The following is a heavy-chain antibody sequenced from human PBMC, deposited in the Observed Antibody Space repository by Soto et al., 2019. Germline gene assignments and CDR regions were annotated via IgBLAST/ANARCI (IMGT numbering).Heavy chain of an antibody. V-gene: IGHV4-39*01. Sequence: PSETLSLTCTVSGGSISSSSYYWGWIRQPPGKGLEWIGSFYYSGITSYNPSLKSRVTTSVDTSKNQFSLKLSSVTAADTAVFYCARTGGYHFLHLAYWGQGTLVTV. CDR1: GGSISSSSYY. CDR2: FYYSGIT. D-gene: IGHD2-8*02. CDR3: ARTGGYHFLHLAY. J-gene: IGHJ4*02.